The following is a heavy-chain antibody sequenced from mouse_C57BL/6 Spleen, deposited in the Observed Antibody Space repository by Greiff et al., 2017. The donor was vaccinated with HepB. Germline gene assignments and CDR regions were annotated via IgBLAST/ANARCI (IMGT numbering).Heavy chain of an antibody. CDR1: GFSLTSYG. CDR3: ASSPDYGNYAMDY. D-gene: IGHD2-1*01. J-gene: IGHJ4*01. Sequence: QVQLKQSGPGLVQPSQSLSITCTVSGFSLTSYGVHWVRQSPGKGLEWLGVIWSGGSTDYNAAFISRLSISKDNSKSQVFFKMNSLQADDTAIYYCASSPDYGNYAMDYWGQGTSVTVSS. V-gene: IGHV2-2*01. CDR2: IWSGGST.